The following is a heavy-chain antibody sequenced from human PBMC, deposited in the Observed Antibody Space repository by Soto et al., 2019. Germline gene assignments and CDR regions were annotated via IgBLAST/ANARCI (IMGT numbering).Heavy chain of an antibody. CDR2: IYPGDSDT. V-gene: IGHV5-51*01. Sequence: GESLKISCKGSGYSFTSYWIGWVRQMPGKGLEWMGIIYPGDSDTRYSPSFQGQVTISADKSISTAYLQWSSLKASDTAMYYCATLRHYDILTGYPPRGWFDPWGQGTLVPVSS. D-gene: IGHD3-9*01. CDR3: ATLRHYDILTGYPPRGWFDP. J-gene: IGHJ5*02. CDR1: GYSFTSYW.